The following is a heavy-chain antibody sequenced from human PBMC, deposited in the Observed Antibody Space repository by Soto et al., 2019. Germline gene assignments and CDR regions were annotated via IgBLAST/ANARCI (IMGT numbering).Heavy chain of an antibody. CDR2: IYYSGST. V-gene: IGHV4-30-4*01. CDR3: ARSPLRLLWFGELLPTTNWFDP. J-gene: IGHJ5*02. CDR1: GGXISSGDYY. D-gene: IGHD3-10*01. Sequence: SETLSLTCTVSGGXISSGDYYWSWIRQPPGKGLEWIGYIYYSGSTYYNPSLKSRVTISVDTSKNQFSLKLSSVTAADTAVYYCARSPLRLLWFGELLPTTNWFDPWGQGTLVTVSS.